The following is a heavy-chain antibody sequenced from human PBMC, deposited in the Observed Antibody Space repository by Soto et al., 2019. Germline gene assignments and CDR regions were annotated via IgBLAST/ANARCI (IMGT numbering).Heavy chain of an antibody. CDR2: IYDGGTT. J-gene: IGHJ4*02. CDR1: GGSISSAAYC. D-gene: IGHD7-27*01. Sequence: QVQLQESGPRLVSPSQTLSLTCTVSGGSISSAAYCWSWIRQSPDKGLEWIGHIYDGGTTYSSPSLKGRVTISADTSEPQFSLKLNSVSAADTAVYYSARGPSGDKVDYWGQGTQVTDAS. V-gene: IGHV4-30-4*01. CDR3: ARGPSGDKVDY.